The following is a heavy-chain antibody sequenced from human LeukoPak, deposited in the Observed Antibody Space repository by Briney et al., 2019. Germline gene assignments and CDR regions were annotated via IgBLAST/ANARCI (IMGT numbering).Heavy chain of an antibody. CDR3: AGDRGYYYDSSGYYLDY. V-gene: IGHV1-18*01. CDR1: GYTFTSYG. D-gene: IGHD3-22*01. J-gene: IGHJ4*02. CDR2: ISAYNGNT. Sequence: ASVKVSCKASGYTFTSYGISWVRQAPGQGLEWMGWISAYNGNTNYAQKVQGRVTMTTDTSTSTAYMELRSLRSDDTAVFYCAGDRGYYYDSSGYYLDYWGQGTLVTVSS.